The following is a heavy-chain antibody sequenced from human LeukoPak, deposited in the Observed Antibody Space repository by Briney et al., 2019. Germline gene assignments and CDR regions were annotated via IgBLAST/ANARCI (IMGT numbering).Heavy chain of an antibody. J-gene: IGHJ3*02. CDR1: GGSISSSSYY. V-gene: IGHV4-39*07. CDR3: AKDSSSWIDAFDI. CDR2: IYYTGGT. D-gene: IGHD6-13*01. Sequence: SETLSLTCSVSGGSISSSSYYWGWILQPPGKGLEWVGSIYYTGGTYYNPSLKSRVTISVDTSKNQLSLKLSSVTAADTAVYYCAKDSSSWIDAFDIWGHGTMVTVSS.